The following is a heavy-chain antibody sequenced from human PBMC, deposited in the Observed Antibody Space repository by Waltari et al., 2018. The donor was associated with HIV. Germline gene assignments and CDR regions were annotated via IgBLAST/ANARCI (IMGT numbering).Heavy chain of an antibody. CDR3: ARDPSMIVVVAGRDFDY. D-gene: IGHD3-22*01. CDR1: GFSFRDYS. J-gene: IGHJ4*02. CDR2: ISSASAYT. Sequence: ELVESGGGLVKPGGSLRLSCAASGFSFRDYSMNCVRQAPGKGLEWVASISSASAYTYYADSVKGRFTISRDNARNSLYLQMNSLRAEDTAVYYCARDPSMIVVVAGRDFDYWGQGTLVTVSS. V-gene: IGHV3-21*01.